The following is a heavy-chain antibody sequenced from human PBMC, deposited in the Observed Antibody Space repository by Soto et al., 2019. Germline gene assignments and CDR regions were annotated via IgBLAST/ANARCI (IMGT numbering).Heavy chain of an antibody. V-gene: IGHV4-59*01. CDR1: GGSISSYY. Sequence: QVQLQESGPGLVKPSETLSLTCTVSGGSISSYYWSWIRQPPGKGLEWIGYIYYSGSTNYNPSLTSRVTISVDTSKNQCSLKLSSVSAADTAVYYCARAPYTMVRGFLFDYWGQGTLVTVSS. CDR3: ARAPYTMVRGFLFDY. J-gene: IGHJ4*02. D-gene: IGHD3-10*01. CDR2: IYYSGST.